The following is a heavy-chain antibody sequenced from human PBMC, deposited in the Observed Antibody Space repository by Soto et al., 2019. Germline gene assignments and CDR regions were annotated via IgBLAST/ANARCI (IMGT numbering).Heavy chain of an antibody. CDR3: AWSPENYYGSGSYFFDY. D-gene: IGHD3-10*01. Sequence: SETLSLTCTISGGSISSRDYYWSWIRQHPGKGLEWIGYLYYSGNTNYNPSLESRVTISVDTSKNQFSLKLSSVTAADTAVYYCAWSPENYYGSGSYFFDYWGQGTLVTVSS. J-gene: IGHJ4*02. V-gene: IGHV4-31*03. CDR1: GGSISSRDYY. CDR2: LYYSGNT.